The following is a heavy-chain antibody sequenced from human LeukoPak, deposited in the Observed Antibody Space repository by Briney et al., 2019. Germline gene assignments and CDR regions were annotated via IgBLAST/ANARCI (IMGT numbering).Heavy chain of an antibody. CDR3: ARGGFFLDY. D-gene: IGHD3-10*01. CDR2: IYYSGST. Sequence: SETLSLTCTVSGGSIRSYYWSWIRQPPGKGLEWIGYIYYSGSTNYNPSLKSRVTISVGTSKNQLSLKLSSVTAADTAVYYCARGGFFLDYWGQGTLVTVSS. CDR1: GGSIRSYY. V-gene: IGHV4-59*01. J-gene: IGHJ4*02.